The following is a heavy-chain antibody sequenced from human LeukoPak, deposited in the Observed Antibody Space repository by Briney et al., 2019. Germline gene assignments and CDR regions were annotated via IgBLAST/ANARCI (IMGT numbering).Heavy chain of an antibody. CDR3: ARLSQNLSALT. D-gene: IGHD3-9*01. V-gene: IGHV4-4*07. J-gene: IGHJ4*02. Sequence: PAETLTLSCAASGGTFSSYGLTWVRQPAGKGLEWIGRIYTSGSTNYNPSLKSRVTKSVDTSKNQFSLKLSSVTAADTAAYYCARLSQNLSALTRGQRSLVTVSS. CDR2: IYTSGST. CDR1: GGTFSSYG.